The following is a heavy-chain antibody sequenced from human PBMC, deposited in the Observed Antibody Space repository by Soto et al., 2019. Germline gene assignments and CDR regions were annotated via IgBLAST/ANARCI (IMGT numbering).Heavy chain of an antibody. V-gene: IGHV3-11*06. J-gene: IGHJ4*02. CDR2: ISSSSSYT. CDR1: GFTFSDYY. CDR3: ARAISSDYDFWSGYYDPYYFDY. D-gene: IGHD3-3*01. Sequence: PGGSRRLSCAASGFTFSDYYMSWIRQAPGKGLEWVSYISSSSSYTNYADSVKGRFTISRDNAKNSLYLQMNSLRAEDTAVYYCARAISSDYDFWSGYYDPYYFDYWGQGTLVTVSS.